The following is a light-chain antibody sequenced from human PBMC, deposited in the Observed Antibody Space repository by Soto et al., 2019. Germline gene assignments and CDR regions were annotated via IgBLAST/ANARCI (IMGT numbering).Light chain of an antibody. CDR2: DVS. V-gene: IGLV2-11*01. CDR3: CSYAGSHFL. Sequence: QSVLTQPRSVSGSPGQSVTISCTGTSNDVGGYNYVSWYQQHPGKAPKLMIYDVSQRPSGVPDRFSGSKSGNTASLTISGLQHEDEADYYCCSYAGSHFLFGGGTKLTVL. J-gene: IGLJ2*01. CDR1: SNDVGGYNY.